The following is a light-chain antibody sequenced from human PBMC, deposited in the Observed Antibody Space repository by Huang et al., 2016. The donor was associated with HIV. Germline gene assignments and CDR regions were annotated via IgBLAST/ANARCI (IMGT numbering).Light chain of an antibody. Sequence: DIVMTQSPDSLAVSLGERATINCKSSQSILSRSTDKSYLAWYHQKPGQPPKLLIYWSATRESGVPDRFSGSGSGTDFTLTISSLQAEDVAVYYCQQYYSSPFTFGPGTKVDIK. CDR2: WSA. J-gene: IGKJ3*01. V-gene: IGKV4-1*01. CDR3: QQYYSSPFT. CDR1: QSILSRSTDKSY.